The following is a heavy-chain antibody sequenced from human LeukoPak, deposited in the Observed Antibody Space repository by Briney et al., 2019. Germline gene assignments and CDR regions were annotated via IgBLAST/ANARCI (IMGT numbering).Heavy chain of an antibody. Sequence: ASVKVSCKASGYTFTTYGTNWVRQAPGQGLEWMGWISPYNANTNYAQKLQDRVTMTTDTSTTTVYMELRSLRSDDTAVYYCARAGSSTETYPNWFDPWGQGTLVIVSS. D-gene: IGHD1-1*01. J-gene: IGHJ5*02. V-gene: IGHV1-18*01. CDR2: ISPYNANT. CDR3: ARAGSSTETYPNWFDP. CDR1: GYTFTTYG.